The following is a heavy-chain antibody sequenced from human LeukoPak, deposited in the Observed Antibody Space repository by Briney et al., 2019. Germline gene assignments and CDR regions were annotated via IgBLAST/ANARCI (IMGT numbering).Heavy chain of an antibody. CDR3: TTDVIATQHVVDY. CDR1: GFTFSNAW. CDR2: IKSKTDGGTT. Sequence: GGSLRLSCAASGFTFSNAWMSWVRQAPGKGLEWVGRIKSKTDGGTTDYAAPVKGRFTISRDDSKNTLYLQMNSLKTEDTAVYYCTTDVIATQHVVDYWGQGTLVTVSS. J-gene: IGHJ4*02. D-gene: IGHD2/OR15-2a*01. V-gene: IGHV3-15*01.